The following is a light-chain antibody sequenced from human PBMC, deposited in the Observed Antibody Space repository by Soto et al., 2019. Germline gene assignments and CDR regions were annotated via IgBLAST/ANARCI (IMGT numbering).Light chain of an antibody. CDR2: GAS. V-gene: IGKV3-15*01. CDR1: QSVSSN. Sequence: EIVMTQSPATLSVSPGERATLSCRASQSVSSNLAWYQQKLGQAPRLLIYGASTRATGVPARFSGSGSGTEFPLTISSLPSEDFAVYHCQQYNKWPLWTFGQGTKVEIK. J-gene: IGKJ1*01. CDR3: QQYNKWPLWT.